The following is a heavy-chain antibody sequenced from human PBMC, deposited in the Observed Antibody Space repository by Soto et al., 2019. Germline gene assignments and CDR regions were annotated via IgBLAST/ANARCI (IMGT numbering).Heavy chain of an antibody. Sequence: QVHLEESGGGVVQPGRSLRLSCAASGFSFSTYGMHWVRQAPGKGLEWVAVISHDGGNEYYADSVKGRFSISRDSSKNPVYLQMINVRAEDTAVYYCAKDPSSGYIRGYFDFWGLGTLVTVSS. D-gene: IGHD3-22*01. V-gene: IGHV3-30*18. CDR1: GFSFSTYG. CDR2: ISHDGGNE. J-gene: IGHJ2*01. CDR3: AKDPSSGYIRGYFDF.